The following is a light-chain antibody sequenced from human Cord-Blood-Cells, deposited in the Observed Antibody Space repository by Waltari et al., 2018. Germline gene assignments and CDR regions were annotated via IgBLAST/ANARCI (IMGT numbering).Light chain of an antibody. CDR1: QSVSSY. CDR3: QQRSNWPPFT. V-gene: IGKV3-11*01. Sequence: EIVLTQSPATLSLSPGERATLSCRASQSVSSYLAWYQQKPGQAPRLLIYDASNRATGIPARFRGSGAGTDFTLTSSSLEPEDFAVYYCQQRSNWPPFTFGPGTKGDIK. CDR2: DAS. J-gene: IGKJ3*01.